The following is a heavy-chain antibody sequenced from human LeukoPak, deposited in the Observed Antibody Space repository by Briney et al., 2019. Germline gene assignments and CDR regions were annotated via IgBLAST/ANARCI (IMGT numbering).Heavy chain of an antibody. J-gene: IGHJ4*02. Sequence: GGSLRLSCAASGFTFSRYAMSWVRQAPGKGLEWVSAISGSGASTYYADSVKGRFTISRDNSKNTLYLQMNSLRAEDMAVYYCAKTPRYCSGGSCYGGYFDYWGQGTLVTVSS. CDR2: ISGSGAST. D-gene: IGHD2-15*01. V-gene: IGHV3-23*01. CDR3: AKTPRYCSGGSCYGGYFDY. CDR1: GFTFSRYA.